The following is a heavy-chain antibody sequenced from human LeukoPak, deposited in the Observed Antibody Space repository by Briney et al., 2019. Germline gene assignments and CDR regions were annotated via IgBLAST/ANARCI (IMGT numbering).Heavy chain of an antibody. CDR2: ISGGGERT. CDR1: GIVFSRTA. Sequence: GGSLRLSCTSSGIVFSRTAMNWARQSPGRGLEWLSAISGGGERTFYADSVRGRFTISRDNSKNMVYLQMNSLRVDDTAIYYCGKDGGQYSSGPEFDPRGQGDLVTV. CDR3: GKDGGQYSSGPEFDP. J-gene: IGHJ5*02. D-gene: IGHD6-19*01. V-gene: IGHV3-23*01.